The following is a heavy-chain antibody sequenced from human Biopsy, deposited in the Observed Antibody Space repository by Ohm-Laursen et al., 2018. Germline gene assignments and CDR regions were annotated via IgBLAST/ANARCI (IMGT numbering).Heavy chain of an antibody. D-gene: IGHD4-17*01. CDR3: ARPSTVTRAFDI. CDR1: GGTFSGFA. V-gene: IGHV1-18*01. Sequence: ATVKISCKASGGTFSGFAISWVRQAPGQGLEWMGWINPYNGKPNYAEKVQGRVTMTTDTSTSTAYMELRSLTSDDTAVYYCARPSTVTRAFDIWGQGTMVTVSS. CDR2: INPYNGKP. J-gene: IGHJ3*02.